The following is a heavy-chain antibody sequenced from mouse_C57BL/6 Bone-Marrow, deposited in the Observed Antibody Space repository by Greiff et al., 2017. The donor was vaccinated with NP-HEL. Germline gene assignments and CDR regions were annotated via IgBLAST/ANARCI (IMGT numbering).Heavy chain of an antibody. D-gene: IGHD2-4*01. J-gene: IGHJ3*01. V-gene: IGHV1-82*01. CDR2: IYPGDGDT. CDR3: AREVYYDYSAWFAY. Sequence: VQLQQSGPELVKPGASVKISCKASGYAFSSSWMNWVKQRPGKGLEWIGRIYPGDGDTNYNGKFKGTATLTADKSSSTAYMQLSSLTSEDSAVYFCAREVYYDYSAWFAYWGQGTLVTVSA. CDR1: GYAFSSSW.